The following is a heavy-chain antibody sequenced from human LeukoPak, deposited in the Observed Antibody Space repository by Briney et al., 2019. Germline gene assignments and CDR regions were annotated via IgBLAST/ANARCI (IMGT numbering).Heavy chain of an antibody. CDR1: GITFSSYW. D-gene: IGHD4-23*01. CDR2: IKSDGSKT. V-gene: IGHV3-74*01. CDR3: VREIYGGNSRILDY. Sequence: GGSLRLSCAGSGITFSSYWMHWVSQAPGKGLVWISRIKSDGSKTSYADSVKGRFTLSRDNAKNMLYLEMNSLRAEDTAVYYCVREIYGGNSRILDYWGQGTLVTVSS. J-gene: IGHJ4*02.